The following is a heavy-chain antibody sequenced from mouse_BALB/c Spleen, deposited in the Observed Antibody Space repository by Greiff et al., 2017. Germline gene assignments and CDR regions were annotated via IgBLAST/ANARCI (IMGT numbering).Heavy chain of an antibody. CDR1: GYIFTSYW. CDR2: IYPGSGST. V-gene: IGHV1S22*01. CDR3: TREGDRYGGFYYYAMDY. D-gene: IGHD2-14*01. Sequence: LQQPGSELVRPGASVKLSCKASGYIFTSYWMHWVKQRPGQGLEWIGNIYPGSGSTNYDEKFKSKATLTVDTSSSTAYMQLSSLTSEDSAVYYCTREGDRYGGFYYYAMDYWGQGTSVTVSS. J-gene: IGHJ4*01.